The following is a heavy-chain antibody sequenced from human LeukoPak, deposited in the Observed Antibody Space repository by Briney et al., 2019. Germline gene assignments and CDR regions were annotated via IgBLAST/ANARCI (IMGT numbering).Heavy chain of an antibody. CDR3: ARGAGVAVYWYFDL. D-gene: IGHD6-19*01. CDR2: INHSGST. Sequence: SETLSLTCAVYGGSFSGYYWSWIRQPPGKGLEWIGEINHSGSTNYNPSLKSRVTISVDTSKNQFSLKLSSVTAADTAVYYCARGAGVAVYWYFDLWGRGTLVTVSS. J-gene: IGHJ2*01. CDR1: GGSFSGYY. V-gene: IGHV4-34*01.